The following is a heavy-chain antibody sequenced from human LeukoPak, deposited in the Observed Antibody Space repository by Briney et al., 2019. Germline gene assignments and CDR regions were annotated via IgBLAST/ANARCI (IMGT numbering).Heavy chain of an antibody. CDR1: GYSFTDYY. V-gene: IGHV1-2*02. D-gene: IGHD3-10*01. CDR3: VRGADLGSRYHMDV. J-gene: IGHJ6*03. Sequence: GASVKVSCKASGYSFTDYYIHWVRQAPGQGLEWMVWINPYMGGTNYAQKFQGRLTMTRDTSINTAYMELSRLTFDDTAVYYCVRGADLGSRYHMDVWGQGTMVTVSS. CDR2: INPYMGGT.